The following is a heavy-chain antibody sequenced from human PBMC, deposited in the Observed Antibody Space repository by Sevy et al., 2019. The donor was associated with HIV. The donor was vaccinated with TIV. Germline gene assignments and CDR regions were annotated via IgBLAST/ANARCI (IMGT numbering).Heavy chain of an antibody. V-gene: IGHV3-15*01. CDR2: IKSKADGGRT. Sequence: GGSLRLSCAASGFTFSNAWMSWVRQAPGKGLEWVGRIKSKADGGRTYYAAPVKGRFTISRDDSKNTLYLQMNSLKTEYTAVYYCTTDQGYYDRSTMFWGQGTLVTVSS. CDR3: TTDQGYYDRSTMF. D-gene: IGHD3-22*01. CDR1: GFTFSNAW. J-gene: IGHJ4*02.